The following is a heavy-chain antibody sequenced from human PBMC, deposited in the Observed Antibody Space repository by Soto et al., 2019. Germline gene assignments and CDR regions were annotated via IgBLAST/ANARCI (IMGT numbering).Heavy chain of an antibody. CDR1: GFTFSSYA. Sequence: GGSLRLSCAASGFTFSSYAMSWVRQAPGKGLEWVSAISGSGGSTYYADSVKGRFTISRDNSKNTLYLQMNSLRAEDTAVYYCAKSRGSRSLVYYYYGMDVWGQGTTVTVSS. CDR3: AKSRGSRSLVYYYYGMDV. CDR2: ISGSGGST. J-gene: IGHJ6*02. D-gene: IGHD2-15*01. V-gene: IGHV3-23*01.